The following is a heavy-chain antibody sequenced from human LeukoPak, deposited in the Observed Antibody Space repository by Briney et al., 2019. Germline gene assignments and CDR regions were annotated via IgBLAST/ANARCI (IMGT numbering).Heavy chain of an antibody. CDR3: AREPLWPLQYMDV. CDR1: GYTFTDYG. J-gene: IGHJ6*03. CDR2: ISAYNGNT. V-gene: IGHV1-18*01. Sequence: ASVKVSCKASGYTFTDYGISWVRQAPGQGLEWMGWISAYNGNTNYVQKVRGRVTMTTDTTTNTAYMELRSLKSDDTAVYYCAREPLWPLQYMDVWGRGTTATVSS.